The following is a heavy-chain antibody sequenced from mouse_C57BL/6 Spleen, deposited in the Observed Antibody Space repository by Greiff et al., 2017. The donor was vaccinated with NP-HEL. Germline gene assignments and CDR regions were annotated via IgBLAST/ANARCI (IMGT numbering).Heavy chain of an antibody. CDR2: ISSGSSTI. CDR1: GFTFSDYG. D-gene: IGHD1-1*01. Sequence: EVMLVESGGGLVKPGGSLKLSCAASGFTFSDYGMHWVRQAPEKGLEWVAYISSGSSTIYYADTVKGRFTISRDNAKNTLFLQMTSLRSEDTAMYYCARGPYYYGSSSNAMDYWGQGTSVTVSS. J-gene: IGHJ4*01. CDR3: ARGPYYYGSSSNAMDY. V-gene: IGHV5-17*01.